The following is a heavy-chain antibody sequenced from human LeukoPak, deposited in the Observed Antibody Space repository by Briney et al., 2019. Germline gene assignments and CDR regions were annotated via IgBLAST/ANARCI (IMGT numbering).Heavy chain of an antibody. V-gene: IGHV3-7*01. CDR3: ARSSYDFWSGNFYYTDC. Sequence: PGGSLRLSCAASGFTFTSYWMSWVRQAPGKGLEWVANIKEDGSEQYYVDSVKGRFTISRDNAKNSLYLQMNSLRAEDTAIYYCARSSYDFWSGNFYYTDCWGQGTLVTVSS. J-gene: IGHJ4*02. D-gene: IGHD3-3*01. CDR2: IKEDGSEQ. CDR1: GFTFTSYW.